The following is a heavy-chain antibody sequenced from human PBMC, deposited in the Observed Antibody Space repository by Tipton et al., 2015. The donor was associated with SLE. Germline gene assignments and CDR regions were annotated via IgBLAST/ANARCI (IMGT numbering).Heavy chain of an antibody. CDR1: GGTLSKSG. Sequence: QVQLVQSGAELRKPGSSVKVSCRDSGGTLSKSGFSWVRQAPGQGLEWMGRIIPIVSTTKFAQKFQDRVTITADESTSTVYMELSSLTSEDTAIYYCARDLPTSMWFAFDIWGQGTVVTVSS. CDR3: ARDLPTSMWFAFDI. J-gene: IGHJ3*02. D-gene: IGHD2-21*01. V-gene: IGHV1-69*18. CDR2: IIPIVSTT.